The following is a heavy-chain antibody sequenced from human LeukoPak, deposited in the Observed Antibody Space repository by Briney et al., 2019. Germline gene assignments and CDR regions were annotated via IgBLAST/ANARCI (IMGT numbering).Heavy chain of an antibody. D-gene: IGHD3-3*01. J-gene: IGHJ4*02. Sequence: SETLSLTCTVSGGSISSYYWSWIRQPPGKGLEWIGYIYYSGSTNYNPSLKSRVTISVDTSKNQFSLKLSSVTAADTAVYYCARAPPEGRTYDFWSGYSPYYFDYWGQGTLVTVSS. CDR1: GGSISSYY. CDR3: ARAPPEGRTYDFWSGYSPYYFDY. CDR2: IYYSGST. V-gene: IGHV4-59*01.